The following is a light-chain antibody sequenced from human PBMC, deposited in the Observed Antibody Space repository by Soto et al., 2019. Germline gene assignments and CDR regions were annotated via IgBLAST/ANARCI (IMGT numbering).Light chain of an antibody. CDR2: LGS. CDR1: RIRLHSNGYNY. J-gene: IGKJ1*01. V-gene: IGKV2-28*01. Sequence: DIVMTQSPLSLPVTPGEPASIACRSSRIRLHSNGYNYLDWYLQKPGQSPQLLIYLGSNRASGVPSRFSGSGSGTDFSLSVSGLQPEDFATYYCQQSYSIPVWTFGHGAKVDI. CDR3: QQSYSIPVWT.